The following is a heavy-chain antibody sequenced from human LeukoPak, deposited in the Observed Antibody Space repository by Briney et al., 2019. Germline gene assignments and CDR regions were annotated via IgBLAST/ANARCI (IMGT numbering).Heavy chain of an antibody. V-gene: IGHV3-9*01. CDR1: GFTFDDYA. D-gene: IGHD6-19*01. Sequence: GGSLRLSCAASGFTFDDYALHWVRQAPGNGLEWVSGISWNSGSIGYADSVKGRFTISRDNAKNSLYLQMNSLRAEDTALYYCAKGSGYSSGWSSDAFDIWGQGTMVTVSS. J-gene: IGHJ3*02. CDR3: AKGSGYSSGWSSDAFDI. CDR2: ISWNSGSI.